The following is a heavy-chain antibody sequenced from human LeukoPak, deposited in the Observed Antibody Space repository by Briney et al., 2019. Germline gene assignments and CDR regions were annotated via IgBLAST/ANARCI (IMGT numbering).Heavy chain of an antibody. CDR1: GLTFSSYG. CDR2: ICYDGSNK. CDR3: ARDTLWGIAGGDCPFDY. J-gene: IGHJ4*02. D-gene: IGHD2-21*02. Sequence: GRSVRLSCAASGLTFSSYGMHWVGQARGRGVEGVAGICYDGSNKYYADSVKGRFTIYRESSKNTLYVQTNSLRAEDTAVYSRARDTLWGIAGGDCPFDYWGQGTRVTASS. V-gene: IGHV3-33*01.